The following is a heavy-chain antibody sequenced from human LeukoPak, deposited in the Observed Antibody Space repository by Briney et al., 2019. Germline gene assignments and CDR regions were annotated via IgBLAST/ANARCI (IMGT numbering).Heavy chain of an antibody. CDR3: AKDPMVRGLTPP. D-gene: IGHD3-10*01. J-gene: IGHJ5*02. V-gene: IGHV3-74*01. CDR1: GFTFSSYW. Sequence: GGSLRLSCAASGFTFSSYWMHWVRQAPGKGLVWVSRINSDGSSTSYADSVKGRFTISRDNSKNTLYLQMNSLRAEDTAVYYCAKDPMVRGLTPPWGQGTLVTVSS. CDR2: INSDGSST.